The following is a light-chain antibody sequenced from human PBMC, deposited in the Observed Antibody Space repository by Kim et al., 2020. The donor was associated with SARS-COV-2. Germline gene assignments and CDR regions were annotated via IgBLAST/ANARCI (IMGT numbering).Light chain of an antibody. CDR3: QQPFT. V-gene: IGKV1-9*01. CDR2: SAS. CDR1: QSISSY. Sequence: SFLSASVGVIVTLTCRLSQSISSYLAWYQQKPGNAPKLLIYSASPLQSVVPSRFSGSGSGTEFTLTISSLQPEDFATYYCQQPFTFGPGTKVDI. J-gene: IGKJ3*01.